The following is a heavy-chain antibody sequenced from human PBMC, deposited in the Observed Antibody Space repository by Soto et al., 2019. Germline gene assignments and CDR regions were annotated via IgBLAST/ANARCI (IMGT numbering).Heavy chain of an antibody. CDR2: ISYDGSNK. CDR1: GFTFSNYA. Sequence: GGSLRLSCAASGFTFSNYAMHWVRQAPGKGLEWVAVISYDGSNKYYADSVKGRFAVSRDNSKNTLYLQMNSLRAEDTAVYNCAKEPVGPDWYFDLWGRGTLVTVSS. V-gene: IGHV3-30*09. CDR3: AKEPVGPDWYFDL. J-gene: IGHJ2*01.